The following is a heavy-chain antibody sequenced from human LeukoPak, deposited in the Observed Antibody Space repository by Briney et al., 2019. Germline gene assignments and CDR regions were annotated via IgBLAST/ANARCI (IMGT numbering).Heavy chain of an antibody. D-gene: IGHD2-2*02. CDR1: GFTFSSYA. CDR2: ISYDGSNK. V-gene: IGHV3-30-3*01. J-gene: IGHJ6*02. CDR3: ARDVLTPYCSSTSCYTIDYGMDV. Sequence: GGSLRLSCAASGFTFSSYAMHWVRQAPSKGPEWVAVISYDGSNKYYEDSVKGRFTISRDNSKNTLYLQMNSLRAEDTAVYYCARDVLTPYCSSTSCYTIDYGMDVWGQGTTVTVSS.